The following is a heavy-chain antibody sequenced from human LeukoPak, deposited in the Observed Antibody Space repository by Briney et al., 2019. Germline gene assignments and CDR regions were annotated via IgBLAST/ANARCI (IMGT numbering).Heavy chain of an antibody. CDR1: GFTFSDYG. J-gene: IGHJ4*02. Sequence: VGSLRLSCAASGFTFSDYGMHCGRQAPGKGLGWGAGISYDGSNKYYADSVKGRFAISRDNSKNTLYLQTNSLRAEDTAVYYCAKAYGYCTTTSCSHEEFDYWGQGTLVTVSS. CDR2: ISYDGSNK. CDR3: AKAYGYCTTTSCSHEEFDY. D-gene: IGHD2-2*01. V-gene: IGHV3-30*18.